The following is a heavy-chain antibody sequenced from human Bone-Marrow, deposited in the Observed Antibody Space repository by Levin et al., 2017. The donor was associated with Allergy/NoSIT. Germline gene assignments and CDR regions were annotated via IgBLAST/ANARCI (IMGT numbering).Heavy chain of an antibody. V-gene: IGHV1-2*02. CDR1: GSRFNDYY. J-gene: IGHJ3*02. CDR3: ARLMRWELRTFDI. D-gene: IGHD1-7*01. CDR2: YNPNSGAS. Sequence: GGSLRLSCKASGSRFNDYYLHWVRQAPGQGLEWMGWYNPNSGASKFAAKFQGRVTMDRDRSTDTAYMELRNLTSDDTAVYYCARLMRWELRTFDIWGQGTAVSVS.